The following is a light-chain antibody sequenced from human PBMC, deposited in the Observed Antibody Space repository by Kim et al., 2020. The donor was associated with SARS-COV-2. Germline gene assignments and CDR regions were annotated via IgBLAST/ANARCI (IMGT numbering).Light chain of an antibody. CDR3: LQYHNSPRT. CDR2: AAS. J-gene: IGKJ1*01. Sequence: AIQLTQSPSSLSASVGDRVIITCRPSQGMRDDLGWYQQKPGKAPKLLMYAASSPQSGVPSRFSGSGSGTDFTLTISSLQPEDFATYYCLQYHNSPRTFGQGTKVDIK. V-gene: IGKV1-6*01. CDR1: QGMRDD.